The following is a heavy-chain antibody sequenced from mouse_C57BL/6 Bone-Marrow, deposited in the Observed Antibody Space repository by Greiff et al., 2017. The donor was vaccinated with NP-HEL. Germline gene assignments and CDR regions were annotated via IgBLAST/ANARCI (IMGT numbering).Heavy chain of an antibody. V-gene: IGHV1-50*01. CDR1: GYTFTSYW. Sequence: VKLQQPGAELVKPGASVKLSCKASGYTFTSYWMQWVKQRPGQGLEWIGEIDPSDSYTNYNQKFKGKATLTVDTSSSTAYMQLSSLTSEDSAVYYCARRDVDYWGQGTTLTVSS. J-gene: IGHJ2*01. CDR3: ARRDVDY. CDR2: IDPSDSYT.